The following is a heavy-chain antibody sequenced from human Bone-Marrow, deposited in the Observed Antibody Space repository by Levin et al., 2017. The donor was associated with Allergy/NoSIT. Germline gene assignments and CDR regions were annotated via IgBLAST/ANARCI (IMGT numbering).Heavy chain of an antibody. V-gene: IGHV3-23*01. CDR1: GFTFRDYA. D-gene: IGHD3-10*01. Sequence: LSLTCAASGFTFRDYAMSWVRQDPGKGLEWVSVISGSGGSAIFADSVKGRFTVSRDNSKNTVYLQMNSLRAEDTAVYYCAKESHYYGSGSVIDYWGQGTLVTVSS. CDR3: AKESHYYGSGSVIDY. CDR2: ISGSGGSA. J-gene: IGHJ4*02.